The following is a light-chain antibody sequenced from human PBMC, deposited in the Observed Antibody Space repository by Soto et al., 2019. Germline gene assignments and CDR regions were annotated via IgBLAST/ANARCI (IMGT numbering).Light chain of an antibody. J-gene: IGLJ3*02. CDR3: ETWDSSLSEVV. CDR1: SSNIGNNY. V-gene: IGLV1-51*01. CDR2: DNN. Sequence: QSVLTQPPSVSAAPGQKVTISCSGSSSNIGNNYVSWYQQLLGTAPKLLIYDNNKRPSEIPDRFSASKSGTSATLGITGLQTGDEAAYYCETWDSSLSEVVFGGGTKLTVL.